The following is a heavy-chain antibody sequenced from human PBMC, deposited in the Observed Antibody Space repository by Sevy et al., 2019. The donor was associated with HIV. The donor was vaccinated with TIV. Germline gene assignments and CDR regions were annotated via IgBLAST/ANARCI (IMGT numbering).Heavy chain of an antibody. CDR3: ARDREGYCSSTSCYTLDY. CDR1: GGTFSSYA. CDR2: IIPIFGTA. V-gene: IGHV1-69*13. D-gene: IGHD2-2*02. J-gene: IGHJ4*02. Sequence: ASVKVSCKASGGTFSSYAISWVRQAPGQGLELMGGIIPIFGTANYAQKFQGRVTITADESTSTAYMELSSLRSEDTAVYYCARDREGYCSSTSCYTLDYWGQGTLVTVSS.